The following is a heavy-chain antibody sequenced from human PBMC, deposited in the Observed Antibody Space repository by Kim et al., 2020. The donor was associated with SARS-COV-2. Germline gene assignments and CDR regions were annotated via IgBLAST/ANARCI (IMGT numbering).Heavy chain of an antibody. CDR1: GGSISSSSYY. J-gene: IGHJ5*02. CDR3: ARQENSYGSGSYYNGP. D-gene: IGHD3-10*01. Sequence: SETLSLTCTVSGGSISSSSYYWGWIRQPPGKGLEWIGSIYYSGITYYNPSLKSRVTISVDTSKNQFSLKLSSVTAADTAVYYCARQENSYGSGSYYNGPWGQGTLVTVSS. CDR2: IYYSGIT. V-gene: IGHV4-39*01.